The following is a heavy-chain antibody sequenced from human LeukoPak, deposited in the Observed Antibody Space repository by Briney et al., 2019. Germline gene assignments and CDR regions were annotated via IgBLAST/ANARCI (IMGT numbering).Heavy chain of an antibody. CDR1: GFTFTNYL. J-gene: IGHJ6*02. D-gene: IGHD6-6*01. V-gene: IGHV3-23*05. CDR3: AKHITSSYYGIDA. CDR2: VDNAATGT. Sequence: GGSLRLSCAASGFTFTNYLMRWVRQAPGKGLEWVSSVDNAATGTYYAGSVRGRFTISRDNSKNTVYLQMNTLRAEDTAVYYCAKHITSSYYGIDAWGQGTTVTVSS.